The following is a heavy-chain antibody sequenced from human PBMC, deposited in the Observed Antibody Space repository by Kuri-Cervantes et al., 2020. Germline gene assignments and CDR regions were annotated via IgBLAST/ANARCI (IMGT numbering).Heavy chain of an antibody. V-gene: IGHV4-38-2*01. CDR3: AKAPTWGYDC. J-gene: IGHJ4*02. Sequence: GSLRLSCAVSGYSISSGYYWGWIRQPPGKGLEWIGSIYHSGSTYYNPSLKSRVTISVDTSKNQFSLKLSSVTAADTAVYYCAKAPTWGYDCWGQGTLVTVSS. CDR2: IYHSGST. CDR1: GYSISSGYY. D-gene: IGHD3-16*01.